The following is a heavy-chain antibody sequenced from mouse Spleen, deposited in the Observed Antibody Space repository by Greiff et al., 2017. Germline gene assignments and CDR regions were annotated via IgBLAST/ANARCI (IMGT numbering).Heavy chain of an antibody. CDR3: ARGGDSGDYYFDY. CDR1: GFTFSDYG. CDR2: ISSGSSTI. V-gene: IGHV5-17*01. J-gene: IGHJ2*01. D-gene: IGHD2-13*01. Sequence: EVQLVESGGGLVKPGGSLKLSCAASGFTFSDYGMHWVRQAPEKGLEWVAYISSGSSTIYYADTVKGRFTISRDNAKNTLFLQMTSLRSEDTAMYYCARGGDSGDYYFDYWGQGTTLTVSS.